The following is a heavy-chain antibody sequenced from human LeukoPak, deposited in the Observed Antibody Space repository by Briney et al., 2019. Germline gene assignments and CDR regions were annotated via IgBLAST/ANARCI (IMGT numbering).Heavy chain of an antibody. Sequence: GASVKVSCKASGYTFTNYAFSWVRQAPGQGLEWMGWINTNNGNTNYVKRLQGRVTMTTDTPTSTAYMELRSLRSEDTAVYYCARRGSCFGSSCSLDYWGQGTLVTVSS. CDR1: GYTFTNYA. V-gene: IGHV1-18*01. J-gene: IGHJ4*02. CDR3: ARRGSCFGSSCSLDY. D-gene: IGHD6-13*01. CDR2: INTNNGNT.